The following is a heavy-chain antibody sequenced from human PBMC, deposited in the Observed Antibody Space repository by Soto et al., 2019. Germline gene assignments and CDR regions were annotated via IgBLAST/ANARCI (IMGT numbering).Heavy chain of an antibody. J-gene: IGHJ3*02. CDR2: IIPIFGTA. D-gene: IGHD3-22*01. V-gene: IGHV1-69*13. CDR1: GGTFSSYA. Sequence: GASVKVSCKASGGTFSSYAISWVRQAPGQGLEWMGGIIPIFGTANYAQKFQGRVTITADESTSTAYMELSSLRSEDTAVYCCASSRIYYYDSSFGDAFDIWGQGTMVTVSS. CDR3: ASSRIYYYDSSFGDAFDI.